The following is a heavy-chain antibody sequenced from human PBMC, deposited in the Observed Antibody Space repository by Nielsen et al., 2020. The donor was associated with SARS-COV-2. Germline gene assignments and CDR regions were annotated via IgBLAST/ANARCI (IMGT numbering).Heavy chain of an antibody. J-gene: IGHJ4*02. Sequence: GESLKISCAASGFTFSDYYMSWIRQAPGKGLEWVSYISSSSSYTNYADSVKGRFTISRDNAKNSLYLQMNSLGAEDTAVYYCARGGWLQFGALDYWGQGTLVTVSS. CDR2: ISSSSSYT. V-gene: IGHV3-11*05. D-gene: IGHD5-24*01. CDR1: GFTFSDYY. CDR3: ARGGWLQFGALDY.